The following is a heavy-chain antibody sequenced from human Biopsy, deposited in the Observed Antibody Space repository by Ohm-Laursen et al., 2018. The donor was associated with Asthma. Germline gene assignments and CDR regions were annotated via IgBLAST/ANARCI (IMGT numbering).Heavy chain of an antibody. CDR1: GFTFSSYA. CDR3: AKDRDYDILTGPPGFDY. J-gene: IGHJ4*02. V-gene: IGHV3-23*01. CDR2: ISGSGGST. Sequence: ETLSLTCAVSGFTFSSYAMSWVRQAPGKGLEWVSAISGSGGSTYYADSVKGRFTISRDNSKNTLYLQMNSLRAEDTAVYYCAKDRDYDILTGPPGFDYWGQGTLVTVSS. D-gene: IGHD3-9*01.